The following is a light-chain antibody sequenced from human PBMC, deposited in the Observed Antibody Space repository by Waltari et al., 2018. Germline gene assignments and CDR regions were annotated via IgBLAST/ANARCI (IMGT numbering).Light chain of an antibody. V-gene: IGKV2-28*01. J-gene: IGKJ1*01. CDR3: MQALQTPKT. CDR2: LGS. Sequence: DIVMTQSPLSLPVTPGEPASISCRSSQSLLHSNGYNYLDWYLQKPGQSPQLLIYLGSNRASGVPARFSGSGSGTDFTLKISTVEAEDVGVYYCMQALQTPKTCGQGTRVELK. CDR1: QSLLHSNGYNY.